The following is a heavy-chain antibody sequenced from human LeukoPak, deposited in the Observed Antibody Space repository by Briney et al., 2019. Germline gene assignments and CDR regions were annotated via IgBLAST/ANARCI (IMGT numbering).Heavy chain of an antibody. D-gene: IGHD3-9*01. CDR1: GASISSYF. CDR3: ARGGTLRYFDWLLSYYYYGMDV. CDR2: IHTSGST. Sequence: SETLSLTCTVSGASISSYFWTWIRQPPGKGLEWLAYIHTSGSTNYNPSLKSRVTISLDTSKSQFSLNLTSVTAADTAMYYCARGGTLRYFDWLLSYYYYGMDVWGQGTTVTVSS. V-gene: IGHV4-4*09. J-gene: IGHJ6*02.